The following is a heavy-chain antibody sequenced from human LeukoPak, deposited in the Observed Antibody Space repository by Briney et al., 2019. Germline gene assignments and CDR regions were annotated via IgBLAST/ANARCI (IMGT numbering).Heavy chain of an antibody. CDR1: GGSFSGYY. CDR3: ARLRKAYYYGSGSYSGADLPHRTNFDY. V-gene: IGHV4-34*01. J-gene: IGHJ4*02. Sequence: PSETLSLTCAVYGGSFSGYYWSWIRQPPGKGLEWIGEINHSGSTNYNPSLKSRVTISVDTSKNQFSLKLSSVTAADTAVYYCARLRKAYYYGSGSYSGADLPHRTNFDYWGQGTLVTVSS. D-gene: IGHD3-10*01. CDR2: INHSGST.